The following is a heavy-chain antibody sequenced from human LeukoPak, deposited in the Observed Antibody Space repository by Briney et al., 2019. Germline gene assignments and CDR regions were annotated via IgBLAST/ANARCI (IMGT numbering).Heavy chain of an antibody. D-gene: IGHD2-8*01. CDR3: ARGMGYYYYMDV. CDR2: INNDGGST. J-gene: IGHJ6*03. V-gene: IGHV3-74*01. CDR1: GFTFSHYW. Sequence: GGSLRLSCAASGFTFSHYWMQWVRQAPGKGLVWVSRINNDGGSTTYADSVKGRFSISRDNSNKMLYLQMSSLRVEDTAVYYCARGMGYYYYMDVWGMGTTVTISS.